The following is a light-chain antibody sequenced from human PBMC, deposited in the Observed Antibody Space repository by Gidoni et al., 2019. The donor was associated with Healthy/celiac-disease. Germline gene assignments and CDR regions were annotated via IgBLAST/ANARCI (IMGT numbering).Light chain of an antibody. V-gene: IGLV1-47*01. CDR2: RNN. Sequence: QSVLTQPPSAPGTPGQRVTISCSGSSSNIGSNYVYWYQQLPGTAPKLLIYRNNPRPSGVPDRFSGSKSGTSASLAISGLRSEDEADYYCAAWDDSLSGWVFGGGTKLTVL. CDR1: SSNIGSNY. CDR3: AAWDDSLSGWV. J-gene: IGLJ3*02.